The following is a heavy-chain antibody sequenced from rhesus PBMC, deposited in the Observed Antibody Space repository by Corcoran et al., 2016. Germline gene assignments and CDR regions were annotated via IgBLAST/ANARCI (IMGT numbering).Heavy chain of an antibody. CDR2: IDIGGGT. J-gene: IGHJ5-2*02. CDR3: AREGYTRNEPLDV. CDR1: EFTFSSFD. Sequence: VEQLVESGGGLVQPGASLRLSCAASEFTFSSFDMHWVRQAPGKGLEWVSAIDIGGGTYYPDSVKGRFTISRDSAKNSLYLQMNSLRAEDTAVYYCAREGYTRNEPLDVWGRGVLVTVSS. D-gene: IGHD1-14*01. V-gene: IGHV3-132*01.